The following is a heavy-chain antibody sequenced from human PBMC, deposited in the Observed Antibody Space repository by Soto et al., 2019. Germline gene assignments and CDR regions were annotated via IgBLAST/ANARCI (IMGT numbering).Heavy chain of an antibody. D-gene: IGHD1-26*01. CDR2: IYYSGST. CDR1: GGSISSGDYY. Sequence: QVQLQESGPGLVKPSQTLSLTCTVSGGSISSGDYYWSWIRQPPGKGLEWIGYIYYSGSTYYNPSLKIRVTLSVDTSKHHFSLKLSSVTAADTAVYYCARAVRGSYYDSWGQGTLVTVSS. J-gene: IGHJ4*02. CDR3: ARAVRGSYYDS. V-gene: IGHV4-30-4*01.